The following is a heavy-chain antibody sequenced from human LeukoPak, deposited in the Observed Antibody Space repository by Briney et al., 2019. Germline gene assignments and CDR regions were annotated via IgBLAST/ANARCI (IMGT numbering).Heavy chain of an antibody. CDR2: IRYDGSSK. CDR3: AKDSIEGSTLISHYNYMDV. CDR1: GFSFSYYG. V-gene: IGHV3-30*02. D-gene: IGHD3-3*02. J-gene: IGHJ6*03. Sequence: GGSLRLSCAASGFSFSYYGMHWVRQAPGKGLEWVAFIRYDGSSKYYGDSVRGRFTISRDNSKNTLYLQMNTLRAEDTAVYYCAKDSIEGSTLISHYNYMDVWGKGTTVSVSS.